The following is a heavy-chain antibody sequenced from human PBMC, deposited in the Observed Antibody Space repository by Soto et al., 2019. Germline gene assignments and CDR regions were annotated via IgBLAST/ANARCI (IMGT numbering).Heavy chain of an antibody. J-gene: IGHJ6*02. Sequence: QVQLVQSGAEVKKPGSSVKVSCKASGGTFSSYAISWVRQAPGQGLEWVGGIIPISGTANYAQKFQGRVTITADESTSTAYMELSSLRSEDTAVYYCARLPLFGGGVDYGMDVWGQGTTVTVSS. CDR1: GGTFSSYA. D-gene: IGHD3-3*01. V-gene: IGHV1-69*12. CDR2: IIPISGTA. CDR3: ARLPLFGGGVDYGMDV.